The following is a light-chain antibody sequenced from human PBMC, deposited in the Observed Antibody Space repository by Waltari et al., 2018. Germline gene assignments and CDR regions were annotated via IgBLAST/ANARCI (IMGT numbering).Light chain of an antibody. V-gene: IGKV3D-15*01. CDR3: QQYDNLLGT. CDR2: GAS. CDR1: HSIRSN. Sequence: EIVMTPSPATLTVFPGESTTLSCRASHSIRSNLHWYQHKPGQSPRLLIYGASTRATGIPARFSGSGSGTEFTLTISSLQAEDSAVYFCQQYDNLLGTFGQGTKVEIK. J-gene: IGKJ1*01.